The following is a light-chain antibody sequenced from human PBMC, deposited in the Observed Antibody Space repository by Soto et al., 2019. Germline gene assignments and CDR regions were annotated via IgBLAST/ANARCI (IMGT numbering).Light chain of an antibody. CDR3: QQYGSSPLT. CDR1: QSVSSSY. Sequence: EIVLTQCPGTLSLSPGERATLSCRASQSVSSSYLAWYQQKPGQAPRLLIYGASSSATGIPDRFSGSGSGTDFTLTISRLEPEDFAVYYCQQYGSSPLTFGGGTKVEIK. CDR2: GAS. V-gene: IGKV3-20*01. J-gene: IGKJ4*01.